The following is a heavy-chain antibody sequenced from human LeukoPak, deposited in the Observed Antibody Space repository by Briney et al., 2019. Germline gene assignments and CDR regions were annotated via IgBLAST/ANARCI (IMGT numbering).Heavy chain of an antibody. D-gene: IGHD5-18*01. V-gene: IGHV1-18*01. J-gene: IGHJ4*02. CDR3: ARDKAMAFDY. CDR1: GYTFTSYG. Sequence: ASVKVSCKASGYTFTSYGISWVRQAPGQGLEWMGWISAYNGNTNYAQKLQGRVTMTRDTSISTAYMGLSRLRSDDTAVYYCARDKAMAFDYWGQGTLVTVSS. CDR2: ISAYNGNT.